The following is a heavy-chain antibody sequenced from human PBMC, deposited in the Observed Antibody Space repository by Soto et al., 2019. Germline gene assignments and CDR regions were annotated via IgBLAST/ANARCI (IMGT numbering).Heavy chain of an antibody. J-gene: IGHJ3*02. D-gene: IGHD3-3*01. Sequence: QLHLVQSGAVVKKPGASVTVSCSASGYPVTAYYMHWVRQAPGRGLEWMGGINPANGAAKYTQTIQGRVTMTRDTSTRTVFMELSGLTSEDTAVFYCARGGGVGVAGSAAFDMWGQGTLVTVSS. CDR3: ARGGGVGVAGSAAFDM. V-gene: IGHV1-2*02. CDR2: INPANGAA. CDR1: GYPVTAYY.